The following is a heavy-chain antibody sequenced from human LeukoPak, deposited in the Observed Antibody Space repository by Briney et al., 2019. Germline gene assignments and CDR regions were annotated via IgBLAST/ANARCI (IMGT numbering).Heavy chain of an antibody. J-gene: IGHJ6*03. CDR1: GGTFSSYA. CDR2: IIPIFGTA. Sequence: ASVKVSCKASGGTFSSYAISWVRQAPGQGLEWMGGIIPIFGTANYAQKFQGRVTITADESTSTAYMELSSLRSEDTAVYYCARGNDGSGSPSYYFYYMDVWGKGTTVTISS. CDR3: ARGNDGSGSPSYYFYYMDV. D-gene: IGHD3-10*01. V-gene: IGHV1-69*13.